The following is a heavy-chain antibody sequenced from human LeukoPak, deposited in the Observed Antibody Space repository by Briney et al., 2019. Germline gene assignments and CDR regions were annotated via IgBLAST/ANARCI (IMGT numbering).Heavy chain of an antibody. D-gene: IGHD2-2*01. CDR1: AGSISSDNYY. J-gene: IGHJ4*02. CDR2: VYISGST. V-gene: IGHV4-61*02. Sequence: PSETLSLTCTVPAGSISSDNYYWSWIRLPAGRGLEWIGRVYISGSTDYNPSLKSRVTISIDTSKNQFSLKLTSVTAADTAVYYCAREGIRGLPAAMGTDCWGQGTQVTVSS. CDR3: AREGIRGLPAAMGTDC.